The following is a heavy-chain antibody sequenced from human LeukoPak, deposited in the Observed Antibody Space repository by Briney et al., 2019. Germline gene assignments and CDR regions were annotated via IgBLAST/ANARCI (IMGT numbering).Heavy chain of an antibody. J-gene: IGHJ4*02. D-gene: IGHD3-3*01. CDR1: GFTFSSYW. V-gene: IGHV3-74*01. CDR3: ARARSGFLDY. Sequence: GGSLRLSCAAPGFTFSSYWMHWVRRDPGQGLVWASRINSDGGTTNYADSVKGRFTISRDNAKSTLYLQVNSLRAEDTAVYYCARARSGFLDYWGQGTLVTVSS. CDR2: INSDGGTT.